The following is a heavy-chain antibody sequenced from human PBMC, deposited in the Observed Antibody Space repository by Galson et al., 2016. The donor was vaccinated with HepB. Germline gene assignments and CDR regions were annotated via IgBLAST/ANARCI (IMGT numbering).Heavy chain of an antibody. CDR3: AKRDLLWFGDPNAFDV. CDR1: GFTFTNYG. V-gene: IGHV3-30*18. Sequence: SLRLSCAASGFTFTNYGMHWLRQAPGKGLEWVAYISNDGSKRYFADSVKGRFTISRDNSKNTPFLHMSSLRAEDTAVYYCAKRDLLWFGDPNAFDVWGQGTMVTVSS. CDR2: ISNDGSKR. J-gene: IGHJ3*01. D-gene: IGHD3-10*01.